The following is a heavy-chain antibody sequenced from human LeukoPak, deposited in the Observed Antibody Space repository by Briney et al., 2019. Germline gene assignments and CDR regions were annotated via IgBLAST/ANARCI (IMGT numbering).Heavy chain of an antibody. CDR1: GGSISSYY. D-gene: IGHD3-10*01. CDR2: IYYSGST. Sequence: SETLSLTCTVSGGSISSYYWSWIRQPPGKGLEWIGYIYYSGSTNYNPSLKSRVTISVDTSKNQFSLKLSSVTAADTAVYYCARDIHYYGSGSYSYFVYWGQETLVTVSS. J-gene: IGHJ4*02. CDR3: ARDIHYYGSGSYSYFVY. V-gene: IGHV4-59*01.